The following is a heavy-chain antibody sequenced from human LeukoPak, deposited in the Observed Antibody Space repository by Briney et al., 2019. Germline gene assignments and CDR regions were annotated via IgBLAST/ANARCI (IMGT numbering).Heavy chain of an antibody. CDR2: IRYDGINK. Sequence: LTGGSLRLSCAASGFSFSYHGIHWVRQAPGKGLDWVAFIRYDGINKYYADSVKGRFTIFRDNSKNTLYLQMNSLRAEDTAVYYCTKAVAVAGLFDSWGQGTLVTVSS. CDR1: GFSFSYHG. CDR3: TKAVAVAGLFDS. D-gene: IGHD6-19*01. J-gene: IGHJ4*02. V-gene: IGHV3-30*02.